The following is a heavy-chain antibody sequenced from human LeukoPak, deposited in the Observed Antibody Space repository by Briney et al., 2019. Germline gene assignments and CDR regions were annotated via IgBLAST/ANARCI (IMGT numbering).Heavy chain of an antibody. CDR2: IIPIFGTA. D-gene: IGHD3-3*01. V-gene: IGHV1-69*13. Sequence: GASVKVSCKAPGGTFSSYAISWVRQAPGQGLEWMGGIIPIFGTANYAQKFQGRVTITADESTSTAYMELSSLRSEDTAVYYCARVGYDFWSGYYTGPYYYYMDVWGKGTTVTVSS. J-gene: IGHJ6*03. CDR3: ARVGYDFWSGYYTGPYYYYMDV. CDR1: GGTFSSYA.